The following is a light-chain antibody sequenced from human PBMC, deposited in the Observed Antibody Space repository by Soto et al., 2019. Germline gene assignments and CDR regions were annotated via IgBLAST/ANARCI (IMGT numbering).Light chain of an antibody. CDR1: QGISNS. Sequence: DIQMTQSPSAMSASVGDSVTITCRASQGISNSLAWFQQKPGKVPQRLIYGASSLQSGVPSRFSGSGSGTEFSLTISSLKPEDFATYYCLQHNSYPRTFGQGTKVEIK. CDR2: GAS. CDR3: LQHNSYPRT. V-gene: IGKV1-17*03. J-gene: IGKJ1*01.